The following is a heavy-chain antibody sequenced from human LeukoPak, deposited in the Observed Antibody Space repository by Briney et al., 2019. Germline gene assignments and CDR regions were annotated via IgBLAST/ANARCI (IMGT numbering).Heavy chain of an antibody. CDR2: INWNGGST. CDR1: GFTFSSYS. J-gene: IGHJ4*02. V-gene: IGHV3-20*04. Sequence: GGSLRLSCAASGFTFSSYSMNWVRQAPGKGLEWVSGINWNGGSTGYADSVKGRFTISRDNSKNTLYLQMNSLRAEDTAVYYCAKRDGYNSNPFDYWGQGTLVTVSS. D-gene: IGHD5-24*01. CDR3: AKRDGYNSNPFDY.